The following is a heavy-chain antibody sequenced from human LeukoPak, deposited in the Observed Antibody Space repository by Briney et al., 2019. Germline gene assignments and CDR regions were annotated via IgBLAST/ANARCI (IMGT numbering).Heavy chain of an antibody. J-gene: IGHJ4*02. CDR3: ARHLWCSGGSCYSPYYFDY. CDR2: IYYSGST. V-gene: IGHV4-39*01. Sequence: PSETLSLTCTVSGGSISSSSYYWGWIRQPPGKGLEWIGSIYYSGSTYYNPSLKSRVTISVDTSKNQFSLKLSSVTAADTAAYYCARHLWCSGGSCYSPYYFDYWGQGTLVTVSS. CDR1: GGSISSSSYY. D-gene: IGHD2-15*01.